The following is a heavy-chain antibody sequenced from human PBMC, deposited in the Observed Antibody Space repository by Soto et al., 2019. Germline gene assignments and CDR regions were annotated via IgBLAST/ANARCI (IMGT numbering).Heavy chain of an antibody. V-gene: IGHV3-23*01. CDR2: ISGSGGST. D-gene: IGHD6-19*01. J-gene: IGHJ4*02. CDR3: AKSPSSHSGESHDY. Sequence: GGSLRLSCAASGFTFSSYAMSWVRQAPGKGLEWVSAISGSGGSTYYADSVKGRFTISRDNSKNTLYLQMNSLRAEDTAVYYCAKSPSSHSGESHDYWGQGTLVTVSS. CDR1: GFTFSSYA.